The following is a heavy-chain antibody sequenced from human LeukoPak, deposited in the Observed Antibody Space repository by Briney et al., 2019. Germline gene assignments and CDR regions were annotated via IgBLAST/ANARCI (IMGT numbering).Heavy chain of an antibody. Sequence: PSETLSLTCTVSGGSISSYYWSWIRQPAGKGLEWIGRIYTSGNTNYNPSLKSRVTMSVDTSKNQFSLRLSSVTAADTAVYYCARGPIAVAARFSRSSPNRDDAFDIWGQGTMVTVSS. CDR2: IYTSGNT. CDR1: GGSISSYY. V-gene: IGHV4-4*07. J-gene: IGHJ3*02. CDR3: ARGPIAVAARFSRSSPNRDDAFDI. D-gene: IGHD6-19*01.